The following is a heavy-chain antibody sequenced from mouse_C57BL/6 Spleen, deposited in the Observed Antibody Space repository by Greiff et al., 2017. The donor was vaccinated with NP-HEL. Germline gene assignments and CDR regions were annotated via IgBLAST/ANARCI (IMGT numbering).Heavy chain of an antibody. Sequence: EVQLQQSVAELVRPGASVKLSCTASGFNIKNTYMHWVKQRPEQGLEWIGRIDPANGNTKYAPKFQGKATITADTSSNTAYLQLSSLTSEDTAIYYCARWGGYDYDKGDYYAIDYWGQGTSVTVSS. J-gene: IGHJ4*01. CDR3: ARWGGYDYDKGDYYAIDY. CDR2: IDPANGNT. D-gene: IGHD2-4*01. CDR1: GFNIKNTY. V-gene: IGHV14-3*01.